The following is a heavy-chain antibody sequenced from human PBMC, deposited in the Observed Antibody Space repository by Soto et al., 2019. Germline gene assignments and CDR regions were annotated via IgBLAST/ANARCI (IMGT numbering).Heavy chain of an antibody. CDR3: ARDRIDYSNYYYYYMDV. CDR1: GFTFSSYS. J-gene: IGHJ6*03. D-gene: IGHD4-4*01. CDR2: ISSSSSTI. V-gene: IGHV3-48*01. Sequence: PGGSLRLSCAASGFTFSSYSMNWVRQAPGKGLEWVSYISSSSSTIYYADSVKGRFTISRDNAKNSLYLQMNSLRAEDTAVYYCARDRIDYSNYYYYYMDVWGKGTTVTVSS.